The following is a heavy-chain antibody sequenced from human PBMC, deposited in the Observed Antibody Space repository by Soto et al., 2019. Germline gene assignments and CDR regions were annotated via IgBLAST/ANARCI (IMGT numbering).Heavy chain of an antibody. CDR1: GFTFSNFA. V-gene: IGHV3-23*01. CDR2: ISASGDGT. CDR3: AKLAYSSTDY. D-gene: IGHD6-13*01. Sequence: AEGSLRLSCAASGFTFSNFAMIWVRQAPGKGLEWVSGISASGDGTHYADSVKGRFTISRDNSKNTLNLQMNNVRAEDTAVYYCAKLAYSSTDYWGQGTLVTVSS. J-gene: IGHJ4*02.